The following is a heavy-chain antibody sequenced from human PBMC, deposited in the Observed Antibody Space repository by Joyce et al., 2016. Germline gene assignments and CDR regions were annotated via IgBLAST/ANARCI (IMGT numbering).Heavy chain of an antibody. V-gene: IGHV4-61*01. CDR1: GGSVTSGSYY. Sequence: QVQLQESGPGLVKPSETLSLTCTVSGGSVTSGSYYWSWIRQPPGKGLEWIGYIYYSGSTNFNPSLKSRVTISVDTSKNHFSLNLSSVTAADTAVYYCARGGYGKNWFDPWGQGALVTVSS. CDR3: ARGGYGKNWFDP. J-gene: IGHJ5*02. D-gene: IGHD1-1*01. CDR2: IYYSGST.